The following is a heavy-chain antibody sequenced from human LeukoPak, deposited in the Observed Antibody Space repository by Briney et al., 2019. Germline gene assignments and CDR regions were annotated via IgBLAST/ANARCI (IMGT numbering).Heavy chain of an antibody. Sequence: PSQILSLTCTVSGGSISSGGYYWSWIRQHPGKGLEWIGYIYYSGSTYYNPSLKSRVTISVDTSKNQFSLKLSSVTAADTAVYYCARGYYYDGTGYGRWGQGTLVTVSS. CDR2: IYYSGST. CDR3: ARGYYYDGTGYGR. D-gene: IGHD3-22*01. V-gene: IGHV4-31*03. CDR1: GGSISSGGYY. J-gene: IGHJ4*02.